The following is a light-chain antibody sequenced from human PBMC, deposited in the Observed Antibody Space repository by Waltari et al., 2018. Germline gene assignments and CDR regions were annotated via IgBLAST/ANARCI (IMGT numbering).Light chain of an antibody. V-gene: IGKV1-39*01. J-gene: IGKJ4*01. CDR1: HSISSY. CDR2: AAS. CDR3: QQSYSTPPG. Sequence: DIQMTQSPSSLSASVGDRVTITCRASHSISSYLNWYQQKPGKAPKLLIYAASSLQSGVPSRFSGSGSGTDFTLTISSLQPEDFATYYCQQSYSTPPGFGGGTKVEIK.